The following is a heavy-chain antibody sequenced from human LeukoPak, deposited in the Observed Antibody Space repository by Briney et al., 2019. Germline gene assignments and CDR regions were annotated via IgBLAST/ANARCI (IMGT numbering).Heavy chain of an antibody. CDR3: LSPIFSGIPSGPVDY. J-gene: IGHJ4*02. V-gene: IGHV3-73*01. CDR1: GFMLNACA. CDR2: IRSKDHAYAT. Sequence: PGGSLKLSCAASGFMLNACAMYWVRQASGKGLEWVGRIRSKDHAYATSYAASLKGRFTISRDDSKNMAYLQMNSLKIEDTPDCFCLSPIFSGIPSGPVDYWGQGTLVTVSS. D-gene: IGHD2-21*01.